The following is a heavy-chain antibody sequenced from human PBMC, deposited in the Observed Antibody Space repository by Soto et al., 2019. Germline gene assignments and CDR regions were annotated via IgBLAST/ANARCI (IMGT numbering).Heavy chain of an antibody. CDR3: ARDGITMVRGVIITRDAFDI. V-gene: IGHV4-31*03. D-gene: IGHD3-10*01. J-gene: IGHJ3*02. CDR1: GGSISSGGCY. CDR2: IYYRGST. Sequence: QVQLQESGPGLVKPSQTLSFTCSVSGGSISSGGCYWSWIRQQPEKGLEWIGYIYYRGSTYYNPSLKSRVTISVDTSKNQFSLKLSSVTAADTAVYYCARDGITMVRGVIITRDAFDIWGQGTMVTVSS.